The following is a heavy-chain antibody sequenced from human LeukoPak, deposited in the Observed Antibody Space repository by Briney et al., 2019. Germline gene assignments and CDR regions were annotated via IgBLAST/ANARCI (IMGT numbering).Heavy chain of an antibody. CDR3: AKDPDYGSGTMVDY. J-gene: IGHJ4*02. V-gene: IGHV3-23*01. D-gene: IGHD3-10*01. CDR1: GFTFSSYA. CDR2: ISGSGGST. Sequence: GGSLRLSCAASGFTFSSYAMSWVRQAPGKGLEWVSAISGSGGSTYYADSVKGRFTISRDNSKNTLYLQMNSLRAEDTAVYYCAKDPDYGSGTMVDYWGQGTLVTVSP.